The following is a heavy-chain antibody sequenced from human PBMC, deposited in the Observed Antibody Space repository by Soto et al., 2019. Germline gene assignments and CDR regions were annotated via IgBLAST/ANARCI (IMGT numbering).Heavy chain of an antibody. J-gene: IGHJ3*02. V-gene: IGHV3-74*01. CDR3: SRSIIPAGACDI. D-gene: IGHD3-3*01. CDR2: VNSDGSTT. Sequence: EVQLVESGGGLVQPGGSLRVSCAASGFTFSNYWMHWVRQAPGKGLVWISRVNSDGSTTSYADSMKGRFTISRDNAKNTLNLQMNSLRAEDAAVYYCSRSIIPAGACDIWGQGTMVTVSS. CDR1: GFTFSNYW.